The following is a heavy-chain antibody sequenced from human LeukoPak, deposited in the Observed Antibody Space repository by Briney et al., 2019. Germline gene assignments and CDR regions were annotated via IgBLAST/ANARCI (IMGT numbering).Heavy chain of an antibody. V-gene: IGHV3-21*04. CDR2: ISSSSSYI. D-gene: IGHD2-2*01. CDR1: GFTFSSYS. CDR3: AKRSRYASIGAFDI. J-gene: IGHJ3*02. Sequence: GGSLRLSCAASGFTFSSYSMNWVRQAPGKGLEWVSSISSSSSYIYYADSVKGRFTISRDNSKNTLYLQMNSLRAEDTAVYYCAKRSRYASIGAFDIWGQGTMVTVSS.